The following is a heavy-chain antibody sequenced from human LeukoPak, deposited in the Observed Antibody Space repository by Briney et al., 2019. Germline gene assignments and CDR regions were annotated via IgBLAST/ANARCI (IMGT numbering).Heavy chain of an antibody. CDR2: IYYSGST. Sequence: SQTLSLTCTVSGGSISSGDYYWSWIRQPPGKGLEWIGYIYYSGSTYYNPSLKSRVTISVDTSKNQFSLKLSSVTAADTAVYYCARELPDYDFWSGYPHYYYYMDVWGKGTTVTVSS. J-gene: IGHJ6*03. CDR3: ARELPDYDFWSGYPHYYYYMDV. CDR1: GGSISSGDYY. V-gene: IGHV4-30-4*08. D-gene: IGHD3-3*01.